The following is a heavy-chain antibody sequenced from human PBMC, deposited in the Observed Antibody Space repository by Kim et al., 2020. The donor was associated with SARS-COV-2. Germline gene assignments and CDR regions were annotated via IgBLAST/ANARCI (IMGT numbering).Heavy chain of an antibody. D-gene: IGHD2-15*01. CDR3: ARDNVVGVD. V-gene: IGHV3-21*06. J-gene: IGHJ3*02. CDR1: GFIFSTYS. CDR2: ISSDSSDI. Sequence: LSLTCAVSGFIFSTYSINWVRQAPGKGLGWVSTISSDSSDIYYADSVKGGFTISRNNAKNSMNLPFNRLRAETPALYHCARDNVVGVD.